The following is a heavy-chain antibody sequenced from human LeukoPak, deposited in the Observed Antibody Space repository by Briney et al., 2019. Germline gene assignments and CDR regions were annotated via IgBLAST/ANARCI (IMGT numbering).Heavy chain of an antibody. Sequence: GGSMRLACAAAGFSFDDYGMSWVRQAPGNGLEWVAGINWNGGSTGYADSVKGRFTISRDNAKNSLYLQLSSLRPEDTALYYCAKHMRATNTYSFFGLDVWGQGTTVTVSS. J-gene: IGHJ6*02. CDR3: AKHMRATNTYSFFGLDV. V-gene: IGHV3-20*04. D-gene: IGHD1-26*01. CDR2: INWNGGST. CDR1: GFSFDDYG.